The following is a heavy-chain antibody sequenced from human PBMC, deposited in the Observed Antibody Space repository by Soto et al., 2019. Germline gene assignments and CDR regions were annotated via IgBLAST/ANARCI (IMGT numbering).Heavy chain of an antibody. J-gene: IGHJ6*03. V-gene: IGHV1-18*01. CDR1: GYIFTSYG. CDR3: ARFKGSGTNYDMDD. CDR2: ISVDSGNT. Sequence: QVQLVQSGAELKKPGASAKVSCKASGYIFTSYGISWVRQAPGQGLEWMAWISVDSGNTNYAQNFQGRVTMTTDTSASTGHMELSSLRSDDKAVYYDARFKGSGTNYDMDDWGKGTMVIVSS. D-gene: IGHD3-10*01.